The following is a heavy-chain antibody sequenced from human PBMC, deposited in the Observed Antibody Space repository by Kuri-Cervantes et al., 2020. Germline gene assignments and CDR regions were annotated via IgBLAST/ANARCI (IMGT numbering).Heavy chain of an antibody. V-gene: IGHV3-30*02. D-gene: IGHD3-16*01. CDR2: TRYDGNNE. CDR3: VKERSPGGDF. J-gene: IGHJ4*02. CDR1: GFDFSGYG. Sequence: GESLKISCVASGFDFSGYGMHWVRQASGKGPEWVAFTRYDGNNEYYGESVKGRFTISRDNSKNTLYLQMKSLRPEDTAMYYCVKERSPGGDFWGQGTLVTVSS.